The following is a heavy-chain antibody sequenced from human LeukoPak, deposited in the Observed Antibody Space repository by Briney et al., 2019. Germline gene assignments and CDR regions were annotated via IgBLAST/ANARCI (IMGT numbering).Heavy chain of an antibody. J-gene: IGHJ4*02. CDR2: INHSGST. CDR1: GGSISSGGYY. Sequence: TSETLSLTCTVSGGSISSGGYYWSWIRQPPGKGLEWIGEINHSGSTNYNPSLKSRVTISVDTSKNQFSLKLSSVTAADTAVYYCASDSRGFDYWGQGTLVTVSS. V-gene: IGHV4-39*07. CDR3: ASDSRGFDY. D-gene: IGHD3-10*01.